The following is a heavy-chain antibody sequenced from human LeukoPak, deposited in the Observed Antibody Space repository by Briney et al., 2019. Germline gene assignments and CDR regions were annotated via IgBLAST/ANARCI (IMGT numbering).Heavy chain of an antibody. CDR2: IYTSGST. J-gene: IGHJ3*02. D-gene: IGHD3-22*01. CDR1: GGSIGRSSYY. V-gene: IGHV4-61*02. CDR3: ARDYGYYYDSSGYQNDAFDI. Sequence: PSETLSLTCTVSGGSIGRSSYYWSWIRQPAGKGLEWIGRIYTSGSTNYNPSLKSRVTMSVDTSKNQFSLKLSSVTAADTAVYYCARDYGYYYDSSGYQNDAFDIWGQGTMVTVSS.